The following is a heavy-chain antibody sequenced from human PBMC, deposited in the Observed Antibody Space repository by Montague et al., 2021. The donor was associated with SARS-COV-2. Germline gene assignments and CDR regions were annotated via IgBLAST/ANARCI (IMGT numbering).Heavy chain of an antibody. CDR3: ARGQVAISGVLIFIPAAGHLDG. J-gene: IGHJ3*01. Sequence: SETLSLTCAVYSESFSVFFWPWIRQYTGKGLAWLGDIYHTGRANYNPSLKSRVTLSRDTSKNQFSLKLQSVTPADTGVYYCARGQVAISGVLIFIPAAGHLDGWGQGTSVTVSS. D-gene: IGHD3-3*01. CDR1: SESFSVFF. V-gene: IGHV4-34*01. CDR2: IYHTGRA.